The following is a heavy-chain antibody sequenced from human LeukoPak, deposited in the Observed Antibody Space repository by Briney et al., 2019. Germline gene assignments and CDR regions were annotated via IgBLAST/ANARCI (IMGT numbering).Heavy chain of an antibody. V-gene: IGHV1-46*01. CDR3: ARGSRVLRFLEWLPHFDY. CDR2: INPSGGST. J-gene: IGHJ4*02. CDR1: GYTFTSYY. Sequence: ASVKVSRKASGYTFTSYYMHWVRQAPGQGLEWMGIINPSGGSTSYAQKFQGRVTMSRDMSTSTVYMELSSLRSEDTAVYYCARGSRVLRFLEWLPHFDYWGQGTLVTVSS. D-gene: IGHD3-3*01.